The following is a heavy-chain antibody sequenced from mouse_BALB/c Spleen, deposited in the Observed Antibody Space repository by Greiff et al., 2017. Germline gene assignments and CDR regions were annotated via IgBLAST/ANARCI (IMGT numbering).Heavy chain of an antibody. D-gene: IGHD2-10*02. V-gene: IGHV1-54*03. Sequence: QVQLQQSGAELVRPGTSVKVSCKASGYAFTNYLIEWVKQRPGQGLEWIGVINPGSGGTNYNEKFKGKATLTADKSSSTAYMQLSSLTSDDSAVYVCARRGYGNLYYAMDYWGQGTSVTVSS. CDR3: ARRGYGNLYYAMDY. CDR1: GYAFTNYL. J-gene: IGHJ4*01. CDR2: INPGSGGT.